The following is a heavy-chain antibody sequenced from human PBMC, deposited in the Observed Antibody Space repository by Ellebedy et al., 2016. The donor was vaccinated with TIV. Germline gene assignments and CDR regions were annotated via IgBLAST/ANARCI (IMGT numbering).Heavy chain of an antibody. CDR2: IYYSGST. D-gene: IGHD3-22*01. V-gene: IGHV4-61*08. CDR1: GGSISSGDYY. CDR3: ARIPTYYYDSSGSNRYWYFDL. J-gene: IGHJ2*01. Sequence: SETLSLXCTVSGGSISSGDYYWSWIRQPPGKGLEWIGYIYYSGSTNYNPSLKSRVTISVDTSKNQFSLKLSSVTAAETAVYYCARIPTYYYDSSGSNRYWYFDLWGRGTLVTVSS.